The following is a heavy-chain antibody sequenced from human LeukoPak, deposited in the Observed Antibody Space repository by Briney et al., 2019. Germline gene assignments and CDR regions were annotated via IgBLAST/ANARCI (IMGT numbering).Heavy chain of an antibody. D-gene: IGHD1-1*01. J-gene: IGHJ4*02. V-gene: IGHV4-59*01. CDR1: GGSISTYY. CDR2: IFYSGTT. Sequence: SETLSLTCSVSGGSISTYYRSWIRQPPGKGLEWIGYIFYSGTTNYNPSLKSRLTISVDTAKNQFSLRLRSVTAADTAVYYCARESATKYYFEYWGQGSLVTVSS. CDR3: ARESATKYYFEY.